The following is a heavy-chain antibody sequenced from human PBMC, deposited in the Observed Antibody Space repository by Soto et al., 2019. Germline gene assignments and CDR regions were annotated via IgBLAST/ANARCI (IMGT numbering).Heavy chain of an antibody. D-gene: IGHD1-1*01. J-gene: IGHJ4*02. V-gene: IGHV4-39*01. Sequence: SETLSLTCTVSGGSISSSSYYWGWIRQPPGKGLEWIGSIYYSGSTYYNPSLKSRVSISVDTSKNQFSLKLSSVTAADTAVYYCARHSGRLLPFLDYWGQGTLVTVSS. CDR1: GGSISSSSYY. CDR3: ARHSGRLLPFLDY. CDR2: IYYSGST.